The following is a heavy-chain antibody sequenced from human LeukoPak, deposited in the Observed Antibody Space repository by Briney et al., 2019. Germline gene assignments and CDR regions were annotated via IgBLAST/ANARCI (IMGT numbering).Heavy chain of an antibody. V-gene: IGHV3-66*02. J-gene: IGHJ4*02. CDR1: GFTVSSNY. CDR2: IYSGGST. Sequence: GGSLRLSCAASGFTVSSNYMSWVRQAPGKGLEWVSVIYSGGSTYYADSVKGRFTISRDNSKNTLSLQMNSLRAEDTAVYYCARDPSYGDFFAYGGQGTLVPVPS. D-gene: IGHD4-17*01. CDR3: ARDPSYGDFFAY.